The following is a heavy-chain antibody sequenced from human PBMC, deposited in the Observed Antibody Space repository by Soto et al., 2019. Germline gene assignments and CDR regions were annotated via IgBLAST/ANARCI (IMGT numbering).Heavy chain of an antibody. Sequence: SETLSLTCTVSGGSISSYYWSWIRQPPGKGLEWIGYIYYSGSTNYNPSLKSRVTISVDTSKNQFSLKLSSVTAADTAVYYCARGPYGDYYFDYWGQGTLVTVSS. J-gene: IGHJ4*02. CDR1: GGSISSYY. V-gene: IGHV4-59*01. D-gene: IGHD4-17*01. CDR3: ARGPYGDYYFDY. CDR2: IYYSGST.